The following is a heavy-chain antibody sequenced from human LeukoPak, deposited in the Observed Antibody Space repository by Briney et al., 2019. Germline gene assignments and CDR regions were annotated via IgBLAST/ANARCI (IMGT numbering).Heavy chain of an antibody. J-gene: IGHJ4*02. D-gene: IGHD7-27*01. CDR1: GYSFTDHY. V-gene: IGHV1-2*02. Sequence: GASVKVSCKASGYSFTDHYLHWLRQAPGQGLEWMAWIHPKTGVTDYAERFQGRLSLTRDTSISTLYMELNSLASDDTAVYYCARDHNWGPDYWGQGTLVSVSS. CDR2: IHPKTGVT. CDR3: ARDHNWGPDY.